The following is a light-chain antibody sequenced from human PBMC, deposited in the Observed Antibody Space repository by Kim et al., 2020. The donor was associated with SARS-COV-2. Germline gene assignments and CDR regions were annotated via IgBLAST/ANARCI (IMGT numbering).Light chain of an antibody. Sequence: SPGERATLSCRASQSVSSSYLVWYQQTPGQAPRLLIYGASSRATGIPDRFSGSGSGTDFTLTISRLEPEDFAVYYCQQYGSSPLTFGGWTKMDIK. CDR3: QQYGSSPLT. CDR2: GAS. CDR1: QSVSSSY. J-gene: IGKJ4*01. V-gene: IGKV3-20*01.